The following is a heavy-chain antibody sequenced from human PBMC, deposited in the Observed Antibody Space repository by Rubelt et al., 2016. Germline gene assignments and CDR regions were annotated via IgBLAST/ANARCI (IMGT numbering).Heavy chain of an antibody. CDR3: AKDNYYDAFDI. J-gene: IGHJ3*02. D-gene: IGHD3-10*01. CDR1: GFTFDDYA. V-gene: IGHV3-9*01. CDR2: ISWNCCSI. Sequence: EVQLVESGGGLVQPGRSLRLSCAASGFTFDDYAMHWVRQAPGKGLEWVSGISWNCCSIGYADSVKGRFTISRGNAKNALYLQMNSLRAEDTALYYCAKDNYYDAFDIWGQGTMVTVSS.